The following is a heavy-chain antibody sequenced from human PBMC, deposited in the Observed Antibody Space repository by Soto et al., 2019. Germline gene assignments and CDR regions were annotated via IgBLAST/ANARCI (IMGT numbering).Heavy chain of an antibody. Sequence: PSXTLSLTCTVSGGSISSGGYYWSWIRQHPGKGLEWIGYIYYSGRTYYNPSLKSRATIPVDTSKNQFSLKLSSVTAADTAVYYCARGQRSFPMHVWGTGPTVTVSS. V-gene: IGHV4-31*03. CDR2: IYYSGRT. J-gene: IGHJ6*03. CDR1: GGSISSGGYY. D-gene: IGHD3-9*01. CDR3: ARGQRSFPMHV.